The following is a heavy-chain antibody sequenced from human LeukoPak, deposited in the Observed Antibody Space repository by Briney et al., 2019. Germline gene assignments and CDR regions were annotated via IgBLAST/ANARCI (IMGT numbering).Heavy chain of an antibody. CDR3: ARDREDVIVVVPAAPGANWFDP. CDR2: IYHSGST. Sequence: RTSQTLSLTCTVSGGSISSGGYYWSWIRQPPGKGLEWIGYIYHSGSTYYNPSLKSRVTISVDRSKNQFSLKLSSVTAADTAVYYCARDREDVIVVVPAAPGANWFDPWGQGTLVTVSS. D-gene: IGHD2-2*01. V-gene: IGHV4-30-2*01. CDR1: GGSISSGGYY. J-gene: IGHJ5*02.